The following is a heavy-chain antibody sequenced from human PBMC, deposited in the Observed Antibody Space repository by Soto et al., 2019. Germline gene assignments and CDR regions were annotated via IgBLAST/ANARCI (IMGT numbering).Heavy chain of an antibody. Sequence: SETLSLACTVSGVSISNSSYYWGWIRRPPGKGLEWIGTIYYSGITYYNPSLKSRVTISVDTSKNQFSLKLTSVTAAETAVYYCARHGSNWGQGTLVTV. CDR2: IYYSGIT. CDR3: ARHGSN. V-gene: IGHV4-39*01. J-gene: IGHJ4*02. CDR1: GVSISNSSYY.